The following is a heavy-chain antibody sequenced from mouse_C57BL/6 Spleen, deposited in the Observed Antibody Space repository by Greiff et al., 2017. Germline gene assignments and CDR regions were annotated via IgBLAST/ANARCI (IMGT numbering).Heavy chain of an antibody. Sequence: QVQLQQPGAELVKPGASVKLPCKASGYTFTSYWMHWVKQRPGQGLEWIGMIHPNSGSTNYNEKFKSKATLTVDKSSSTAYMQLSSLTSEDSAVYYCARSRGTAQASFAYWGQGTLVTVSA. CDR1: GYTFTSYW. J-gene: IGHJ3*01. D-gene: IGHD3-2*02. V-gene: IGHV1-64*01. CDR3: ARSRGTAQASFAY. CDR2: IHPNSGST.